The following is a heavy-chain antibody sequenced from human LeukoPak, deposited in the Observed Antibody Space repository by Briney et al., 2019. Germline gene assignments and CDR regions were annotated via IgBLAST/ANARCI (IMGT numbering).Heavy chain of an antibody. CDR1: GFTFSSYA. CDR2: ISGSGGST. CDR3: AKGRGWDRYGGVDAFDI. Sequence: GGSLRLSCAASGFTFSSYAMSWVRQAPGKGLEWVSAISGSGGSTYYADSVKGRFTISRDNSKNTLYLQMNSLRAEDTAVYYCAKGRGWDRYGGVDAFDIWGQGTMVTVSS. V-gene: IGHV3-23*01. D-gene: IGHD4-23*01. J-gene: IGHJ3*02.